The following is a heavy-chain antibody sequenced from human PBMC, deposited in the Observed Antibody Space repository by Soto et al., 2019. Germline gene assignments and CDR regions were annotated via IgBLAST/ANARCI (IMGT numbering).Heavy chain of an antibody. CDR1: GYTFTGSY. V-gene: IGHV1-2*02. CDR3: ARHSGYDYVFYY. Sequence: GASVKVSCKASGYTFTGSYIHWVRQAPGQGLEWMGWINPNNGDTNYAQKFQGRVSMTRDTSTSTAYMELSSLRFDDTAVYYCARHSGYDYVFYYWGQGTLVTVAS. CDR2: INPNNGDT. D-gene: IGHD5-12*01. J-gene: IGHJ4*02.